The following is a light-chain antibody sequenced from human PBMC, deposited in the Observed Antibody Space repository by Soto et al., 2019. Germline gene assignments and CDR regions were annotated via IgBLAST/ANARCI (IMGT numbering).Light chain of an antibody. Sequence: EIVLTQSPGTLSLSPGERATLSCRASQSVSSSLAWYQQKPGQPPRLLMSDASNRATGIPPRFSGSGSETDFTLTISSLQPEDSAAYYCQQHNSYPITFGQGTRLEIK. CDR2: DAS. CDR1: QSVSSS. CDR3: QQHNSYPIT. V-gene: IGKV3-11*01. J-gene: IGKJ5*01.